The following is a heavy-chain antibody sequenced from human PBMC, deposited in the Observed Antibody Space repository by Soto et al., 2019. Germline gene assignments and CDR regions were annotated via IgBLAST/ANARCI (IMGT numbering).Heavy chain of an antibody. V-gene: IGHV3-30-3*01. D-gene: IGHD5-18*01. Sequence: GGSLRLSCAASGFTFSSYAMHWVRQAPGKGLEWVAVISYDGSNKYYADSVKGRFTISRDNSKNTLYLQMNSLRAEDTAVYYCARDRGSRGDSYGPRFDYWGQGTLVTVSS. CDR2: ISYDGSNK. J-gene: IGHJ4*02. CDR3: ARDRGSRGDSYGPRFDY. CDR1: GFTFSSYA.